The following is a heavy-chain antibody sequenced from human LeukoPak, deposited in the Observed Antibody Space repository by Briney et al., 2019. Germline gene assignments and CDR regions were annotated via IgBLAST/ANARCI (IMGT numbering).Heavy chain of an antibody. CDR1: GFTFTSYP. V-gene: IGHV3-74*01. J-gene: IGHJ3*02. Sequence: GGSLSLSCAASGFTFTSYPMSWVRQAPGKGLVWVSRINSDGSSTSYADSVKGRFTISRDNAKNTLYLQMNSLRAEDTAVYYCARSTDQPETMAFDIWGQGTMVTVSS. D-gene: IGHD1-14*01. CDR2: INSDGSST. CDR3: ARSTDQPETMAFDI.